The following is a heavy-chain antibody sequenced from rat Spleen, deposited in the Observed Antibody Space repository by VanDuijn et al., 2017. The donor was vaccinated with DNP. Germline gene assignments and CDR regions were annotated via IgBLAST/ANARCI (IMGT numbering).Heavy chain of an antibody. Sequence: EVQLVETGGGLVRPGRSLKLSCVASGITFSYYWMAWIRQVPGKGLEWIASITSGSGTTSYPDSVKGRFTISRDDAKDTLSLQMNSLRSEDTATYYCARVGDLHYGGDGDVLDVWGQGTSVTVSS. D-gene: IGHD1-1*01. V-gene: IGHV5-31*01. CDR2: ITSGSGTT. CDR1: GITFSYYW. CDR3: ARVGDLHYGGDGDVLDV. J-gene: IGHJ4*01.